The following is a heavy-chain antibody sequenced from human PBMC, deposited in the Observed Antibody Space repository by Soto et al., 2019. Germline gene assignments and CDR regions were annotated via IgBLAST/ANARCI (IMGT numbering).Heavy chain of an antibody. J-gene: IGHJ3*02. Sequence: ASVKVSCKASGGTFSSYAISWVRQAPGQGLEWMGGIIPIFGTANYAQKFQGRVTITADESTSTAYMELSSLRSEDTAVYYCARDLGIVVVPAANRAFDIWGQGTIVIVSS. CDR2: IIPIFGTA. CDR3: ARDLGIVVVPAANRAFDI. D-gene: IGHD2-2*03. CDR1: GGTFSSYA. V-gene: IGHV1-69*13.